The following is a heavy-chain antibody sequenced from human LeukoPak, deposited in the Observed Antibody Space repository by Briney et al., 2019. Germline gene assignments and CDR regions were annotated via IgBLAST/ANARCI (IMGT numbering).Heavy chain of an antibody. CDR1: GGSFSGYY. CDR3: ARVRYTVVPAAIQQLHYFDY. CDR2: INHSGGT. D-gene: IGHD2-2*02. V-gene: IGHV4-34*01. J-gene: IGHJ4*02. Sequence: SETLSLTCAVYGGSFSGYYWSWIRQPPGKGLEWIGEINHSGGTNHNPSLKSRVTISVDTSKNQFSLKLSSVTAADTAVYYCARVRYTVVPAAIQQLHYFDYWGQGTLVTVSS.